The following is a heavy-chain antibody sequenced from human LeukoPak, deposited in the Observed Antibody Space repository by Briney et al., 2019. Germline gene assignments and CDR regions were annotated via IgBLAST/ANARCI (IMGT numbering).Heavy chain of an antibody. D-gene: IGHD6-13*01. V-gene: IGHV4-59*12. CDR3: ACGIPGYSSSWYPSWFDP. J-gene: IGHJ5*02. CDR2: IYYSGST. CDR1: GGSISSYY. Sequence: PSETLSLTCTVSGGSISSYYWSWIRQPPGKGLEWIGYIYYSGSTNYNPSLKSRVTISVDTSKNQFSLKLSSVTAADTAVYYCACGIPGYSSSWYPSWFDPWGQGTLVTVSS.